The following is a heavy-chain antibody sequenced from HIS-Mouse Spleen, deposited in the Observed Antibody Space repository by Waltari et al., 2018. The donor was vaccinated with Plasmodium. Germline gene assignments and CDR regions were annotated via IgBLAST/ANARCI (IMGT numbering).Heavy chain of an antibody. CDR1: GGSISSYY. V-gene: IGHV4-59*08. Sequence: QVQLQESGPGLVKPSETLSLTCTVSGGSISSYYWSWIRQPPGKGLEWFGYIYDSGSTNYDPSLKSRSTISVDTSKNQFALKLSSVTAADTAVYYCARHRYSSSWYAYWGQGTLVTVSS. CDR3: ARHRYSSSWYAY. J-gene: IGHJ4*02. D-gene: IGHD6-13*01. CDR2: IYDSGST.